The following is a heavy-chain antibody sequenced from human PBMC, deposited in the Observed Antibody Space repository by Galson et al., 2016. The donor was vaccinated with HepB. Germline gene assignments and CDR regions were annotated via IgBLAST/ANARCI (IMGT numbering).Heavy chain of an antibody. J-gene: IGHJ6*02. V-gene: IGHV3-43*01. Sequence: SLRLSCAASGFTFDDYTMHWGRKAPGKGREWVALISWDGRSPDYADSVRGRFTISRDNRQNILYLQMNSLTTEDTALYYCGKDWGSLWESSGKGMDVWGQGTTVIVSS. CDR3: GKDWGSLWESSGKGMDV. CDR2: ISWDGRSP. CDR1: GFTFDDYT. D-gene: IGHD3-10*01.